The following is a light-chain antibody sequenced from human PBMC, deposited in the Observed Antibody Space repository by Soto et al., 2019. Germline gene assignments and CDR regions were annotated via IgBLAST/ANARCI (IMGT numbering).Light chain of an antibody. CDR1: SSDVGGYNY. Sequence: QCVLTQPASVSGSPGQSITISCTGTSSDVGGYNYVSWYQQHPGKAPKLMIYDVSNRPSGVSNRFSGSKSGNTASLTISGLQAEDEADYYCSSYTSSSTLYVFGTGTRSPS. CDR3: SSYTSSSTLYV. J-gene: IGLJ1*01. CDR2: DVS. V-gene: IGLV2-14*01.